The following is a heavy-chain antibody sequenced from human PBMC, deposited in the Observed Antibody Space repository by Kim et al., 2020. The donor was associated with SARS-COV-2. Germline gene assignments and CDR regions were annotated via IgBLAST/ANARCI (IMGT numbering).Heavy chain of an antibody. CDR3: AREAITGTNAYYYYGMDV. Sequence: ASVKVSCKASGYTFTGYYMHWVRQAPGQGLEWMGRINPNSGGTNYAQKFQGRVTMTRDTSISTAYMELSRLRSDDTVVYYCAREAITGTNAYYYYGMDVWGQGTTVTVSS. D-gene: IGHD1-7*01. CDR1: GYTFTGYY. CDR2: INPNSGGT. J-gene: IGHJ6*02. V-gene: IGHV1-2*05.